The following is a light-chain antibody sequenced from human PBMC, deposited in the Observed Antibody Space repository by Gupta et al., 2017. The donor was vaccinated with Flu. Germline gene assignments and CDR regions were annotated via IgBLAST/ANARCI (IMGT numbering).Light chain of an antibody. CDR3: EAWDDSLNGPV. Sequence: QSVLTQPRSLSAAPKQRVTISCSGRSSNIGRNAVNWYQHLPGKAPKLLVFYDDLLPAGISDRFSASKSGTSASPVISGLQSEDEADYYCEAWDDSLNGPVFGGGTKLTVL. V-gene: IGLV1-36*01. CDR1: SSNIGRNA. CDR2: YDD. J-gene: IGLJ3*02.